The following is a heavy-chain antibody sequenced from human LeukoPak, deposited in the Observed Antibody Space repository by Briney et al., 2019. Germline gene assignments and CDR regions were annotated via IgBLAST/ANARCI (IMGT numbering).Heavy chain of an antibody. CDR2: ITSRSSSI. CDR1: GFTFSNCN. V-gene: IGHV3-48*02. J-gene: IGHJ4*02. CDR3: ARDSRFGKLLIPYFDY. Sequence: GGSLRLSCAASGFTFSNCNMNWVRQAPGKGLEWVSYITSRSSSIYYADSVKGRFTISRDNAQNSLYLQMNSLRDEDTAVYYCARDSRFGKLLIPYFDYWGQGTLVTVSS. D-gene: IGHD3-10*01.